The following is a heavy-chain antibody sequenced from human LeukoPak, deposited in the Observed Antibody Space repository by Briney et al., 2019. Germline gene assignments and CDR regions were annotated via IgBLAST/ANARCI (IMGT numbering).Heavy chain of an antibody. CDR3: ARDGTYCSSTSCYIAY. CDR2: ISSSSSYI. J-gene: IGHJ4*02. V-gene: IGHV3-21*01. CDR1: GFTFSSYS. D-gene: IGHD2-2*02. Sequence: GGSLRLSCAASGFTFSSYSMNWVRQAPGKGLEWVSSISSSSSYIYYADSVEGRFTISRDNAKNSLYLQMNSLRAEDTAVYFCARDGTYCSSTSCYIAYWGQGTLVTVSS.